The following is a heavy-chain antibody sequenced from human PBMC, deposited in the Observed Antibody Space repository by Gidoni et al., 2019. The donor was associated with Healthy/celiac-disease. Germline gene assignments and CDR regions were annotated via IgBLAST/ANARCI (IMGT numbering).Heavy chain of an antibody. J-gene: IGHJ6*02. Sequence: QVQLVESGGGVVQPGRSLRLSCAAAGFTFSSYALNWVRQAPGKGLEWVAVISYDGSNKYYADSVKGRFTISRDNSKNTLYLQMNSLRAEDTAVYYCARDWGGDSNYADYYYGMDVWGQGTTVTVSS. CDR3: ARDWGGDSNYADYYYGMDV. V-gene: IGHV3-30-3*01. CDR1: GFTFSSYA. D-gene: IGHD4-4*01. CDR2: ISYDGSNK.